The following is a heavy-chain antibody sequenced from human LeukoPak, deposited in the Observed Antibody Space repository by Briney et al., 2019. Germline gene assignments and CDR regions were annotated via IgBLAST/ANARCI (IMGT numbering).Heavy chain of an antibody. CDR1: GGSISSYY. CDR3: ARHSLGDGYNPHFDY. V-gene: IGHV4-4*09. CDR2: IYTSGST. Sequence: SETLSLTCTVSGGSISSYYWSWIRQPPGKGLEWIGYIYTSGSTNYNPSLKSRVTISVDTSKNQFSLKPSSVTAADTAVYYCARHSLGDGYNPHFDYWGQGTLVTVSS. J-gene: IGHJ4*02. D-gene: IGHD5-24*01.